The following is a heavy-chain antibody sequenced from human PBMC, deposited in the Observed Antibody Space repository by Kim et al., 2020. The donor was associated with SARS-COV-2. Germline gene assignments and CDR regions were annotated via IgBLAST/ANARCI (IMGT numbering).Heavy chain of an antibody. J-gene: IGHJ4*02. D-gene: IGHD5-18*01. CDR1: GGSISSSSYY. V-gene: IGHV4-39*01. CDR2: IYCSGST. Sequence: SETLSLTCTVSGGSISSSSYYWGWFRQPPGKGLEWIGSIYCSGSTYYTLYLKSRVTISVDTSKNQFSLKLSSVTAADTAVYYCARYRRGTAKGSSTRFDYWGQGTLVTVSS. CDR3: ARYRRGTAKGSSTRFDY.